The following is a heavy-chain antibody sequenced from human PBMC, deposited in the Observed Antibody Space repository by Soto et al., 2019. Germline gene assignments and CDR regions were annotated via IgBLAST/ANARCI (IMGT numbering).Heavy chain of an antibody. CDR1: GYTFTGNY. J-gene: IGHJ6*02. V-gene: IGHV1-2*04. D-gene: IGHD2-2*01. CDR2: INPNSGGT. Sequence: GASVKVSCKASGYTFTGNYMQWVRQAPGQGLEWMGWINPNSGGTNYAQKFQGWVTMTRDTSISTAYMELSRLRSDDTAVYYCARAPHCSSTSCLLDGMDVWGQGTTVTVSS. CDR3: ARAPHCSSTSCLLDGMDV.